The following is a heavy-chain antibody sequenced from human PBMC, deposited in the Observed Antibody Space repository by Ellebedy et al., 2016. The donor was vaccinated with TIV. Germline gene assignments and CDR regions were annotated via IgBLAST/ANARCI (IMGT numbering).Heavy chain of an antibody. CDR2: ISSSSSTI. Sequence: GESLKISCAASGFTFSSYSMNWVRQAPGKGLEWVSYISSSSSTIYYADSVKGRFTISRDNAKNSLYLQMNSLRAEDTAVYYCARESCSSTSCYTEDAFDIWGQGTMVTVSS. CDR3: ARESCSSTSCYTEDAFDI. D-gene: IGHD2-2*02. CDR1: GFTFSSYS. J-gene: IGHJ3*02. V-gene: IGHV3-48*01.